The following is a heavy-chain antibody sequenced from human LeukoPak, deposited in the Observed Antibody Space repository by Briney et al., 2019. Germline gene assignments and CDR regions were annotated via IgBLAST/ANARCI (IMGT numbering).Heavy chain of an antibody. CDR1: GYTLTELS. CDR2: FDPEDGET. CDR3: ARDSQDYGDY. Sequence: GASVKVSCKVSGYTLTELSMHWVRQAPGKGLEWMGGFDPEDGETIYAQKFQGRVTMTRDTSISTAYMELSRLRSDDTAVYYCARDSQDYGDYWGQGTLVTVSS. J-gene: IGHJ4*02. V-gene: IGHV1-24*01. D-gene: IGHD4-17*01.